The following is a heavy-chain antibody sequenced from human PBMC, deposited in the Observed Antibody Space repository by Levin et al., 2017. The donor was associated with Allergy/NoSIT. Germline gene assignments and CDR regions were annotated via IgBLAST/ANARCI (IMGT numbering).Heavy chain of an antibody. CDR2: ISYDGSNK. D-gene: IGHD6-13*01. Sequence: PGGSLRLSCAASGFTFSSYAMHWVRQAPGKGLEWVAVISYDGSNKYYADSVKGRFTISRDNSKNTLYLQMNSLRAEDTAVYYCARDLSSRPLYYFDYWGQGTLVTVSS. J-gene: IGHJ4*02. V-gene: IGHV3-30-3*01. CDR1: GFTFSSYA. CDR3: ARDLSSRPLYYFDY.